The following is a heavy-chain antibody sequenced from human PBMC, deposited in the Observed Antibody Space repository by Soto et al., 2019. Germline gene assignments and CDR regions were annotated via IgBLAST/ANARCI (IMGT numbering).Heavy chain of an antibody. CDR3: AREDSIIIPAVSDF. CDR2: ISKSDYT. J-gene: IGHJ4*02. V-gene: IGHV3-21*01. Sequence: GGSLRLSCTVYGFAFNNYGINWVRQAPGKGLEWVSSISKSDYTYYSDSVKGRFTISRDNAKNSVSLQMNTLIVEDTAVYYCAREDSIIIPAVSDFWGQGTLVTVSS. CDR1: GFAFNNYG. D-gene: IGHD2-2*01.